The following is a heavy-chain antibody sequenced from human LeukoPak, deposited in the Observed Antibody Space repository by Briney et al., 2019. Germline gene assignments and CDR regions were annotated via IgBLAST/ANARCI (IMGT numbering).Heavy chain of an antibody. D-gene: IGHD3-22*01. CDR2: ISGSGGST. CDR1: GFTFSSYA. V-gene: IGHV3-23*01. CDR3: AKDQYYYDSSGYYYPNWFDP. J-gene: IGHJ5*02. Sequence: GGSLRLSCAASGFTFSSYAMSWVRQAPGKGLEWVSAISGSGGSTYYADSVKGRFTISRDNSKNTLYLQMNSLRAEDTAVYYCAKDQYYYDSSGYYYPNWFDPWGQGTLVTVSS.